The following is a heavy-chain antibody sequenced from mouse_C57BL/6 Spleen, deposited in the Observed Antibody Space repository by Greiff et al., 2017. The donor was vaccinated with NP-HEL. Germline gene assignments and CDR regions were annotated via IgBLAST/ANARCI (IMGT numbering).Heavy chain of an antibody. J-gene: IGHJ3*01. Sequence: QVHVKQPGAELVRPGSSVKLSCKASGYTFTSYWMDWVKQRPGQGLEWIGNIYPSDSETHYNQKFKDKATLTVDKSSSTAYMQLSSLTSEDSAVYYCASSYSGAYWGQGTLVTVSA. D-gene: IGHD2-12*01. CDR2: IYPSDSET. CDR1: GYTFTSYW. CDR3: ASSYSGAY. V-gene: IGHV1-61*01.